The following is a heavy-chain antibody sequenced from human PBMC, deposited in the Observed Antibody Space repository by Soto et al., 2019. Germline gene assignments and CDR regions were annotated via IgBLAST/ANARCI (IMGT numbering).Heavy chain of an antibody. J-gene: IGHJ4*02. D-gene: IGHD2-2*02. CDR2: INSDGRST. CDR3: ASIWSGYKNSDY. V-gene: IGHV3-74*01. Sequence: GGSLRLSCAASGFTFSSYWMHWVRQAPGKGLGWVSHINSDGRSTSYADSVKGRFTISRDNAKNTLYLQMNSLRAEDTAVYYCASIWSGYKNSDYWGQGTLVTVSS. CDR1: GFTFSSYW.